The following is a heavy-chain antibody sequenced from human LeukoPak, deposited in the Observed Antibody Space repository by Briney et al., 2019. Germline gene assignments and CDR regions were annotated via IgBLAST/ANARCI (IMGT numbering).Heavy chain of an antibody. Sequence: GASVKVSCKASGYTFTSYDINWVRQATGQGLEWMGWINPNSGGTNYAQKFQGRVTMTRDTSISTAYMELSRLRSDDTAVYYCARVGIHDYGDYLEAFDIWGQGTMVTVSS. V-gene: IGHV1-2*02. CDR1: GYTFTSYD. CDR2: INPNSGGT. CDR3: ARVGIHDYGDYLEAFDI. J-gene: IGHJ3*02. D-gene: IGHD4-17*01.